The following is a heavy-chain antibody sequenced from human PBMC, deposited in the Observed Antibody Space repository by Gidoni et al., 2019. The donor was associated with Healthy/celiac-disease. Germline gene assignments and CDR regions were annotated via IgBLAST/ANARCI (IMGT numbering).Heavy chain of an antibody. J-gene: IGHJ6*02. CDR3: ARKAARHNGMDV. V-gene: IGHV4-61*01. CDR2: IYYSGST. CDR1: GGSVSSGIYY. D-gene: IGHD6-6*01. Sequence: QVQLQESGPGLVKPSETLSLPCTVPGGSVSSGIYYWSWIRQPPGKGLEWIGYIYYSGSTNYNPSLKSRVTISVDTSKNQFSLKLSSVTAADTAVYYCARKAARHNGMDVWGQGTTVTVSS.